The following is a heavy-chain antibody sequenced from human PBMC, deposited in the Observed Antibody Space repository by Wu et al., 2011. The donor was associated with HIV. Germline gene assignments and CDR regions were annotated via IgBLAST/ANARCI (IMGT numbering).Heavy chain of an antibody. D-gene: IGHD5-18*01. V-gene: IGHV1-69-2*01. CDR2: VDPEDGET. CDR3: ARLSYSSGVDY. Sequence: EVQLVQSGAEVKKPGATVKISCKVSGYTFSDYYMHWVQQAPGKGLEWMGFVDPEDGETKYAQKFQGRVTITADRSTNTFYMELSSLRSEDTAIYYCARLSYSSGVDYWGQGTLVTVSS. J-gene: IGHJ4*02. CDR1: GYTFSDYY.